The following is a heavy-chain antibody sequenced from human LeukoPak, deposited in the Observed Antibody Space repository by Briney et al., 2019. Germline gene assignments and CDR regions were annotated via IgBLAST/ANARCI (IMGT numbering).Heavy chain of an antibody. CDR1: GLTFSTYS. J-gene: IGHJ4*02. D-gene: IGHD4-17*01. Sequence: PGGSLRLSCAASGLTFSTYSMNWVRQAPGKGLEWVSSISSSSSYIYYADSLKGRFTISRDNAKNSLYLQMNSLRAEDTAIYYCVRNLLGPTVINFDYWGQGTLVTVSS. CDR3: VRNLLGPTVINFDY. V-gene: IGHV3-21*01. CDR2: ISSSSSYI.